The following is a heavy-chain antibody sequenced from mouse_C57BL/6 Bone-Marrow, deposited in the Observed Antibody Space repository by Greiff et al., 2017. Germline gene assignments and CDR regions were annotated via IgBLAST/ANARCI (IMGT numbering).Heavy chain of an antibody. CDR3: AREELGYAMDY. V-gene: IGHV5-6*01. CDR2: ISSGGSYT. Sequence: EVMLVESGGDLVKPGGSLKLSCAASGFTFSSYGMSWVRQTPDKRLEWVATISSGGSYTYYPDSVKGRFTITRDNAKNTLYLQMSSLKSEDTAMYYCAREELGYAMDYGGQGTAVTVSA. CDR1: GFTFSSYG. D-gene: IGHD3-1*01. J-gene: IGHJ4*01.